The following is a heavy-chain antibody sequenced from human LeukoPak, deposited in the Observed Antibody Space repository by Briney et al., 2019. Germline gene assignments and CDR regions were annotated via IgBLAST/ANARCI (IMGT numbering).Heavy chain of an antibody. D-gene: IGHD3-22*01. J-gene: IGHJ4*02. CDR3: ARQPYYYDEGGFDY. CDR1: GGSISSSTYY. CDR2: IFFSGNT. V-gene: IGHV4-39*01. Sequence: SETLSLTCAVSGGSISSSTYYWGWIRQPPGKGLEWIGSIFFSGNTYYNPSLKSRVTIYVDASKNQFSLKLSSVTAADTAVYYCARQPYYYDEGGFDYWGQGTLVTVSS.